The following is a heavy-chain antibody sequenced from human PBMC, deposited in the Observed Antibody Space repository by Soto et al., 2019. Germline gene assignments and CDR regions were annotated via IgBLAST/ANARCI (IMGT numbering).Heavy chain of an antibody. CDR1: GYSFSSYG. CDR2: INTYNGNT. D-gene: IGHD3-10*01. V-gene: IGHV1-18*01. CDR3: ARGVGSGTYYNQYNWFDP. Sequence: ASVKVSCKASGYSFSSYGITWVRQAPGQGLEWMGWINTYNGNTNHAQKLQGRVTMTTDTSTSTAYMELRSLRSDDTAVYYCARGVGSGTYYNQYNWFDPWGQGTLVTXSS. J-gene: IGHJ5*02.